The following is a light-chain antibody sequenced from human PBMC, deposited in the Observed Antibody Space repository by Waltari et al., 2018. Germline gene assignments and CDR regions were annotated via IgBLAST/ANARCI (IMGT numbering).Light chain of an antibody. Sequence: QSALTQPASVSGSPGQSITISCTGTSSDVGGYNYVSWCQQHPGKAPKLMIYEVSNRPSCVPNRFSGSKSGHTASLTISVLQAEEEADYYCSSYTSSSTYVFGTGTKVTVL. J-gene: IGLJ1*01. V-gene: IGLV2-14*01. CDR3: SSYTSSSTYV. CDR2: EVS. CDR1: SSDVGGYNY.